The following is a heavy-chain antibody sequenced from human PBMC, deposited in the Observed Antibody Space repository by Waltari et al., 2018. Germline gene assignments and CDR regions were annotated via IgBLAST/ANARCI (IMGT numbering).Heavy chain of an antibody. J-gene: IGHJ5*02. CDR1: GYSISSGYY. CDR3: ARGTMVRPPVNWFDP. Sequence: QVQLQESGPGLVKPSETLSLTCAVSGYSISSGYYWGWIRQPPGKGLEWIGSIYHSGSTYDNPSLKSRVTISVDTSKNQFSLKLSSVTAADTAVYYCARGTMVRPPVNWFDPWGQGTLVTVSS. CDR2: IYHSGST. D-gene: IGHD3-10*01. V-gene: IGHV4-38-2*01.